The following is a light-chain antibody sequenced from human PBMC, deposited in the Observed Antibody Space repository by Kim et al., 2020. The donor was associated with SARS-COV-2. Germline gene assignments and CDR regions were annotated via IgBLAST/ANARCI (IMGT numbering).Light chain of an antibody. CDR3: ATWSDGLLASV. CDR1: RSGIRMSY. J-gene: IGLJ1*01. Sequence: GRSVTLSCSGRRSGIRMSYIWWYQQPPGTAPKPLVYDDYQRPSGAPDRFSGPRPGTSAYMALSGLQSEAEADYFCATWSDGLLASVFGPGTKVTVL. V-gene: IGLV1-47*02. CDR2: DDY.